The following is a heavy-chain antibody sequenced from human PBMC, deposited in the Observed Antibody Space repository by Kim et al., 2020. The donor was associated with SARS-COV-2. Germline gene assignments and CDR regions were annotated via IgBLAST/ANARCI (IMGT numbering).Heavy chain of an antibody. CDR3: TTDTSTYYFIY. CDR2: IKHDGSQK. J-gene: IGHJ4*02. V-gene: IGHV3-7*01. D-gene: IGHD3-22*01. CDR1: GFTFSSYW. Sequence: GGSLRLSCAASGFTFSSYWMSWVRQAPGKGLEWVANIKHDGSQKYYADSVKGRFTISRDNAKNSLYLQMNSLRAEDTALYFCTTDTSTYYFIYWGEGTL.